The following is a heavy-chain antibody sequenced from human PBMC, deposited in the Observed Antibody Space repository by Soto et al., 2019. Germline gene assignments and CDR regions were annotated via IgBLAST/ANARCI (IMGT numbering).Heavy chain of an antibody. CDR1: GFTFSNYW. CDR3: ARDVHYFDC. CDR2: TNQGGSEK. J-gene: IGHJ4*02. D-gene: IGHD3-10*02. V-gene: IGHV3-7*01. Sequence: GGSLRLSCAASGFTFSNYWMNWVRQAPGKGLEWVANTNQGGSEKYYVDSVKGRFSISRDNAKNLLYLQINSLRAEDTAVYYCARDVHYFDCWGQGP.